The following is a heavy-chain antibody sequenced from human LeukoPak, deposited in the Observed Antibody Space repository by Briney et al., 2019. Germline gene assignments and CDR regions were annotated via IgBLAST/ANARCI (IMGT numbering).Heavy chain of an antibody. J-gene: IGHJ4*02. CDR1: GGSISSSSYY. V-gene: IGHV4-39*07. CDR2: IYYSGST. CDR3: ARVNDYGDYVGGWLDY. Sequence: PSETLSLTCTVSGGSISSSSYYWGWIRQPPGKGLEWIGSIYYSGSTYYNPSLKSRVTISVDTSKNQFSLKLSFVTAADTAVYYCARVNDYGDYVGGWLDYWGQGTLVTVSS. D-gene: IGHD4-17*01.